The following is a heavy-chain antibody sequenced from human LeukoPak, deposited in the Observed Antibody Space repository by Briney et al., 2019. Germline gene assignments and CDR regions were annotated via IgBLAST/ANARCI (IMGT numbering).Heavy chain of an antibody. CDR2: ISYSGNI. CDR1: GGSISSSTYY. Sequence: SETLSLTCTVSGGSISSSTYYWGWIRQPPGKGLEWIGSISYSGNIYYNPSLKSRVTISVDTSKNQFSLKLSSVTAADTAVYYCARTTRGGSDSWDPYYFDYWGQGTLVTVSS. J-gene: IGHJ4*02. CDR3: ARTTRGGSDSWDPYYFDY. D-gene: IGHD6-13*01. V-gene: IGHV4-39*01.